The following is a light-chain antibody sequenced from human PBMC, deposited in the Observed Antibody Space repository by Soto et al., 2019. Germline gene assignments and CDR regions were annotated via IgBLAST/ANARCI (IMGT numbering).Light chain of an antibody. CDR1: QSISSW. Sequence: DIQMTQSPSTLYASVGDRVTITYRASQSISSWLAWYQQKPGKAPKLLIYDPSSLESGVPSRFSGSGSGTEFTLTISSLQPDDFATYYCQQYNSYSETFGQGPKVEIK. CDR3: QQYNSYSET. J-gene: IGKJ1*01. V-gene: IGKV1-5*01. CDR2: DPS.